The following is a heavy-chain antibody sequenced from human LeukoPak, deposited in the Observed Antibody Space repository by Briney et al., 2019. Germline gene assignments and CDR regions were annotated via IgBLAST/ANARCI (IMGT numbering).Heavy chain of an antibody. CDR1: GGTFSSYT. CDR2: VIPILGIA. D-gene: IGHD3-22*01. V-gene: IGHV1-69*04. CDR3: ARDYYDSSGYYFRDY. J-gene: IGHJ4*02. Sequence: SVKVSCKASGGTFSSYTISWVRQAPGQGLEWMGRVIPILGIANYAQKFQGRVTITADKSTSTAYMELSSLRSEDTAVYYCARDYYDSSGYYFRDYWGQGTLVTVSS.